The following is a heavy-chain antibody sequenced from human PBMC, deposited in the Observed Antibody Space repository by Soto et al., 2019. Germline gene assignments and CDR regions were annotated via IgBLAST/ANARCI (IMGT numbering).Heavy chain of an antibody. Sequence: GGSLRLSCAASGFTSSSYAMSWVRQAPGKGLEWVSAISGSGGSTYYADSVKGRFTISRDNSKNTLYLQMNSLRAEDTAVYYCAKDLLFRHFAWLSDYWGQGTLVTVS. J-gene: IGHJ4*02. V-gene: IGHV3-23*01. CDR1: GFTSSSYA. CDR3: AKDLLFRHFAWLSDY. D-gene: IGHD3-9*01. CDR2: ISGSGGST.